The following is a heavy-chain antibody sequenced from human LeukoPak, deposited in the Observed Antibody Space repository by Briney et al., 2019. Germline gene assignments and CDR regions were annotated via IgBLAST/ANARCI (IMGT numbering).Heavy chain of an antibody. CDR1: VGSASTGGSY. Sequence: SETLSLTCSVSVGSASTGGSYWTWIRQRPGKGLEWIGYIYYSGFTFYSPSLKTRFFISLDTSENQVSLKVNSVTASDTAVYYCARGGSYGYNYWGQGTLVTVSS. V-gene: IGHV4-31*03. CDR3: ARGGSYGYNY. CDR2: IYYSGFT. D-gene: IGHD5-18*01. J-gene: IGHJ4*02.